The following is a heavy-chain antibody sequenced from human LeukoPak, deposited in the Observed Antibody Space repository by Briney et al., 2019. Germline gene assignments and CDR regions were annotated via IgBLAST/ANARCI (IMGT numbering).Heavy chain of an antibody. D-gene: IGHD2/OR15-2a*01. Sequence: PSQTLSLTCTVSGGSISSGSYYWSWIRQPPGKGLEWIGEINHSGSTNYNPSLKSRVTISVDTSKNQFSLKLSSVTAADTAVYYCAREYWAENIPYYFDYWGQGTLVTVSS. J-gene: IGHJ4*02. V-gene: IGHV4-39*07. CDR1: GGSISSGSYY. CDR3: AREYWAENIPYYFDY. CDR2: INHSGST.